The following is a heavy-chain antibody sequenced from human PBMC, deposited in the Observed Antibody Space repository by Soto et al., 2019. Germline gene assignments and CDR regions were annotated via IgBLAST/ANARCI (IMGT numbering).Heavy chain of an antibody. CDR3: AGLNHYYDILTGYNWFDP. CDR2: IYYSGST. Sequence: SETLSLTCTVSGGSISSSSYYWGWIRQPPGKGLEWIGSIYYSGSTYYNPSLKSRVTISVDTSKNQFSLKLSSVTAADTAVYYCAGLNHYYDILTGYNWFDPWGQGTLVTVPQ. CDR1: GGSISSSSYY. V-gene: IGHV4-39*01. J-gene: IGHJ5*02. D-gene: IGHD3-9*01.